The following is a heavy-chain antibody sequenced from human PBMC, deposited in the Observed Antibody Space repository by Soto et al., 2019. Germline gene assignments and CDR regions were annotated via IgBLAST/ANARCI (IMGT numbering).Heavy chain of an antibody. Sequence: QVQLVESGGGVVQPGRSLRLSCAASGFTFSSYGMHWVRQAPGKGLEWVAVIWYDGSNKYYADSVKGRFTISRDNSKNTLYLQMNSLRAEDTAVYYCARDLNSSGDYVPTWFDYWGQGTLVTVSS. CDR3: ARDLNSSGDYVPTWFDY. D-gene: IGHD4-17*01. CDR1: GFTFSSYG. CDR2: IWYDGSNK. V-gene: IGHV3-33*01. J-gene: IGHJ4*02.